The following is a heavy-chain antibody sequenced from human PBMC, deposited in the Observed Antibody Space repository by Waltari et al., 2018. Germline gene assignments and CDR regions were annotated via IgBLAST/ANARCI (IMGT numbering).Heavy chain of an antibody. CDR1: GYTLTAFS. J-gene: IGHJ4*02. CDR3: ATGTWGAYRW. CDR2: FDPEDGEA. Sequence: QVQLVQSGAEVKKPGASVKVSCEVSGYTLTAFSMHWVRQAPGKGLEWMGGFDPEDGEAVFAQKFQGRITMTEDTSRHTAYLDLSSLGSEDTAVYYCATGTWGAYRWWGQGTLVTVSS. V-gene: IGHV1-24*01. D-gene: IGHD3-16*02.